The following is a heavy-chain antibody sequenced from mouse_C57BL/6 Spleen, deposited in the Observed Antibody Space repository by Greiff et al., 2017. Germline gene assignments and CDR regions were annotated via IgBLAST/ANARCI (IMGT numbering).Heavy chain of an antibody. CDR2: IYPGSGNT. J-gene: IGHJ3*01. V-gene: IGHV1-66*01. D-gene: IGHD1-1*01. CDR3: ARSDGSSAWFAY. CDR1: GYSFTSYY. Sequence: QVQLKESGPELVKPGASVKISCKASGYSFTSYYIHWVKQRPGQGLEWIGWIYPGSGNTKYNEKFKGKATLTADTSSSTAYMQLSSLTSEDSAVYYCARSDGSSAWFAYWGQGTLVTGSA.